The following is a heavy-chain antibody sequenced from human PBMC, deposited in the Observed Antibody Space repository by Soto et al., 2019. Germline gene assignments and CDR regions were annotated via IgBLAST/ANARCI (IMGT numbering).Heavy chain of an antibody. Sequence: QPGGSLRLSCGASGSTFSSSWMTWVRQAPGKGLEWVANINLDGSERNYVDSVKGRFTISRDNAKNLLYLQMNSLRAEDTAVYYCARDRAYNCFDYWGQGTLVTVSS. CDR1: GSTFSSSW. CDR2: INLDGSER. V-gene: IGHV3-7*05. D-gene: IGHD5-18*01. CDR3: ARDRAYNCFDY. J-gene: IGHJ4*02.